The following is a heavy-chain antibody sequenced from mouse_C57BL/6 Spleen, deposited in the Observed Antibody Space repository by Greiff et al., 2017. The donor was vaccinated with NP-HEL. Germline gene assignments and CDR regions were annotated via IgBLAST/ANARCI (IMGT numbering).Heavy chain of an antibody. CDR3: ASHYGSSGGFAY. D-gene: IGHD1-1*01. V-gene: IGHV1-64*01. J-gene: IGHJ3*01. CDR2: IHPNSGST. CDR1: GYTFTSYW. Sequence: QVQLQQSGAELVKPGASVKLSCKASGYTFTSYWMHWVKQRPGQGLEWIGMIHPNSGSTNYNEKFKSKATLTVDKSSSTAYMQLSSLTSEHSAVYYCASHYGSSGGFAYWGQGTLVTVSA.